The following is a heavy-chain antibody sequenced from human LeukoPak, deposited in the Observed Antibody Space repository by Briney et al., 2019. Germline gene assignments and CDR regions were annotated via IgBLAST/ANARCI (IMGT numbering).Heavy chain of an antibody. D-gene: IGHD2-2*03. CDR1: GGSISSYY. Sequence: SETLSLTCTVSGGSISSYYWSWIRQPPGKGLEWIGYIYYSGSTSYNPSLKSRVTISVDTSKNQFSLKLSSVTAADTAVYYCARLDNGWYFDLWGRGTPVTVSS. CDR2: IYYSGST. J-gene: IGHJ2*01. CDR3: ARLDNGWYFDL. V-gene: IGHV4-59*01.